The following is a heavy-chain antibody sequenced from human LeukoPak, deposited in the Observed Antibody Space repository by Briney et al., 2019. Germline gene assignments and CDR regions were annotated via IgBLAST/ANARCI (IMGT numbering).Heavy chain of an antibody. D-gene: IGHD5-18*01. CDR2: IIPIFGTA. J-gene: IGHJ4*02. CDR1: RGTFSSYA. Sequence: ASVKVSCKASRGTFSSYAISWVRQAPGQGLEWVGRIIPIFGTANYAQKLQGRVTITTDESTSTAYMELSSLRSEDTAVYYCASVSPKGYSYADFDYWGQGTLVTVSS. CDR3: ASVSPKGYSYADFDY. V-gene: IGHV1-69*05.